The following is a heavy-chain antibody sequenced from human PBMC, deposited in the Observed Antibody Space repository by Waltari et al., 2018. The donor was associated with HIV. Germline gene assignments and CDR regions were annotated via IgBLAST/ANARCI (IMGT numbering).Heavy chain of an antibody. J-gene: IGHJ5*01. CDR3: ASARETMGVDFDS. CDR2: AIPMFGTA. D-gene: IGHD3-3*01. CDR1: GGAFVSLR. V-gene: IGHV1-69*08. Sequence: QVHLVHSGAAVKKPGSAVMVSCKASGGAFVSLRFNWVRQAPGKGFEWMGRAIPMFGTANYARKFQGRVTITADKSTTTAYMELNGLRIDDRAVEYCASARETMGVDFDSWGQGTLVTVS.